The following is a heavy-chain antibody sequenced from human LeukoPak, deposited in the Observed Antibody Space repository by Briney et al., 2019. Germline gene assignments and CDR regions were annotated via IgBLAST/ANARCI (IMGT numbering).Heavy chain of an antibody. J-gene: IGHJ4*02. V-gene: IGHV1-18*01. CDR3: ARTTSIAVAAHFDY. CDR1: GYTFTSYG. Sequence: ASVKVSCKASGYTFTSYGISWVRQAPGQGLEWMGWISAYNGNTNYAQKLQGRVTMTTDTSTSTAYMELRSLRSEDTAVYYCARTTSIAVAAHFDYWGQGTLVTVSS. CDR2: ISAYNGNT. D-gene: IGHD6-19*01.